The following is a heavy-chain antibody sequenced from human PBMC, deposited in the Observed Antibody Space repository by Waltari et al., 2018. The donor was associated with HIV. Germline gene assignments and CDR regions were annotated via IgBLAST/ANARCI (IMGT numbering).Heavy chain of an antibody. CDR2: IYSGGST. J-gene: IGHJ4*02. D-gene: IGHD3-16*01. CDR1: GCSVSTKY. CDR3: ATTPDYDYGDFWGY. Sequence: EMQLVESGGGVVQPGESLRLSCAASGCSVSTKYMRWVRQAPGKGLEWVSLIYSGGSTFYAHSVNRRFTISRDNSKNTLYLQMDSLRVEDTAVYYCATTPDYDYGDFWGYWGQGTLVTVSS. V-gene: IGHV3-66*01.